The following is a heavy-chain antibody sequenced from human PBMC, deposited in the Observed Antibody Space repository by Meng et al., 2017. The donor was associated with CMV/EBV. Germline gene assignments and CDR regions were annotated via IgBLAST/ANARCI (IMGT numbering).Heavy chain of an antibody. CDR1: GFTFSDYY. J-gene: IGHJ5*02. CDR2: ISSSGSTI. D-gene: IGHD2-2*01. V-gene: IGHV3-11*04. Sequence: GESLKISCAASGFTFSDYYMSWIRQAPGKGLEWVSYISSSGSTIYYADSVKGRFTISRDNAKNSLYLQMNSLRAEDTAVYYCARDLRLYCSSTSCPRYRLDENNWFDPWGQGTLVTVSS. CDR3: ARDLRLYCSSTSCPRYRLDENNWFDP.